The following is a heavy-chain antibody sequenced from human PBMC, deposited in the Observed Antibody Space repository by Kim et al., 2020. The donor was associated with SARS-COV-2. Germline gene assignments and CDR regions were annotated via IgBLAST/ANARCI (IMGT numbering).Heavy chain of an antibody. CDR1: GFTFSSYS. CDR3: ARDTTTSRWGWLQPMEYYYYGMDV. V-gene: IGHV3-21*01. D-gene: IGHD2-21*01. J-gene: IGHJ6*02. Sequence: GGSLRLSCAASGFTFSSYSMNWVRQAPGKGLEWVSSISSSSSYIYYADSVKGRFTISRDNAKNSLYLQMNSLRAEDTAVYYCARDTTTSRWGWLQPMEYYYYGMDVWDQGTTVTVSS. CDR2: ISSSSSYI.